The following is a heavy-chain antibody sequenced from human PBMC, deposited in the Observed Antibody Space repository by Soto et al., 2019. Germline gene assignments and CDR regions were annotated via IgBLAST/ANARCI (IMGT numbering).Heavy chain of an antibody. CDR3: ARGYYGSGSYYPQLRDYYYMDV. V-gene: IGHV3-7*01. D-gene: IGHD3-10*01. Sequence: GGSLRLSCAASGFTFSSYWMSWVRQAPGKGLEWVANIKQDGSEKYYVDSVKGRFPISRDNAKNSLYLQMNSLRAEDTAVYYCARGYYGSGSYYPQLRDYYYMDVWGKGTTVTVSS. CDR1: GFTFSSYW. J-gene: IGHJ6*03. CDR2: IKQDGSEK.